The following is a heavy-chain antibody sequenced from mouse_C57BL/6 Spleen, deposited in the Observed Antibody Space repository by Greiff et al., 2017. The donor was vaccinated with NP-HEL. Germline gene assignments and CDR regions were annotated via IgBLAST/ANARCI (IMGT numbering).Heavy chain of an antibody. J-gene: IGHJ2*01. CDR2: ISSGGSYT. D-gene: IGHD4-1*01. CDR1: GFTFSSYG. V-gene: IGHV5-6*01. Sequence: EVQLVESGGDLVKPGGSLKLSCAASGFTFSSYGMSWVRQTPDKRLEWVATISSGGSYTYYPDSVKGRFTISRDNAKNTLYLQMSSLKSEDTAMYYCASWAYWGQGTTLTVSS. CDR3: ASWAY.